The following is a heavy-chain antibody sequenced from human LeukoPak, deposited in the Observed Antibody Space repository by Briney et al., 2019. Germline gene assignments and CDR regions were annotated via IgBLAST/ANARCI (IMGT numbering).Heavy chain of an antibody. D-gene: IGHD6-19*01. J-gene: IGHJ6*02. Sequence: PGGSLRLSCAASGFTFSNYAMSWVRQAPGEGLEWVSGISGSGGTTNYADSAKGRFAISRDNFKNTLYLHMNSLRAEDTAVYYCAKAEDNSGWALYYYYYALDVWGQGTTVTVSS. CDR3: AKAEDNSGWALYYYYYALDV. CDR2: ISGSGGTT. CDR1: GFTFSNYA. V-gene: IGHV3-23*01.